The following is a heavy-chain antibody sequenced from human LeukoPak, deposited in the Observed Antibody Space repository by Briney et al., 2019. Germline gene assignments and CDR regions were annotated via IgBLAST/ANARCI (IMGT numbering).Heavy chain of an antibody. CDR2: MSSDESTT. V-gene: IGHV3-74*01. CDR3: ARGRGPYGWFDP. Sequence: GGSLRLSCAASGFTLSSYWMHWARQTPGKGLVWVSRMSSDESTTNYADSVRGRFTISRDNAKNALYLQMNNLRAEDTAIYFCARGRGPYGWFDPWGQGTLITVSS. J-gene: IGHJ5*02. D-gene: IGHD3-10*01. CDR1: GFTLSSYW.